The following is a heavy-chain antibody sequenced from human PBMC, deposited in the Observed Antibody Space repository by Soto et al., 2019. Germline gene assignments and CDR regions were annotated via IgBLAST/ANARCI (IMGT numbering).Heavy chain of an antibody. J-gene: IGHJ6*02. CDR3: ARDLGLDGYNSGYYYGMDV. V-gene: IGHV3-30-3*01. Sequence: QVQLVESGGGVVQPGRSLRLSCAASGFTFSSYAMNWVRQAPGKGLEWVAVISYDGSNKYYADPVKGRFTISRDNSKNTLYLQMNSLRAEDTAVYYCARDLGLDGYNSGYYYGMDVWGQGTTVTVSS. D-gene: IGHD5-12*01. CDR2: ISYDGSNK. CDR1: GFTFSSYA.